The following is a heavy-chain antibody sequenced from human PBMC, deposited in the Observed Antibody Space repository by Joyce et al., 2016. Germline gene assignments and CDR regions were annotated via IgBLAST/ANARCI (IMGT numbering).Heavy chain of an antibody. CDR2: IQSGGGT. Sequence: EVQFVQSGGGSVQPGGSLRLSCAASGFSVSNSYMFWVRQAPGNGLEGVSVIQSGGGTDYADSVKGRFTVSRDSSENTLSLHMASLRADDTAVYYCARVGYTFAPADPWGQGALVTVSS. V-gene: IGHV3-66*01. CDR1: GFSVSNSY. CDR3: ARVGYTFAPADP. D-gene: IGHD5-18*01. J-gene: IGHJ5*02.